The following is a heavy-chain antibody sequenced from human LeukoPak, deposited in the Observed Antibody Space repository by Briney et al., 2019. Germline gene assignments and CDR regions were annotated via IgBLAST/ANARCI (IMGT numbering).Heavy chain of an antibody. D-gene: IGHD3-10*01. CDR2: ISGSGDGT. CDR1: GFTFSSFA. Sequence: GGSLRLSCAASGFTFSSFAINWVRQAPEKGLEWVSVISGSGDGTYYADSVKGRFTVSRDNSKNTLSLQMNSLRAEDTAVYYCAKDGHYGSGSYFDYWGQGTLVTVSS. V-gene: IGHV3-23*01. CDR3: AKDGHYGSGSYFDY. J-gene: IGHJ4*02.